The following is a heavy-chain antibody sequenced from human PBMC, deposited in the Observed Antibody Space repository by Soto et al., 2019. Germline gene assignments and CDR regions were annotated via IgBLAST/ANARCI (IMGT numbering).Heavy chain of an antibody. CDR2: IWYDGSNK. CDR3: ARESITIFGVVILRPYGMDV. Sequence: LRLSCAASGFTFSSYGMHWVRQAPGKGLEWVAAIWYDGSNKYYADSVKGRFTISRDNSKNTLYLQMNSLRAEDTAVYYCARESITIFGVVILRPYGMDVWGQGTTVTVSS. V-gene: IGHV3-33*01. J-gene: IGHJ6*02. D-gene: IGHD3-3*01. CDR1: GFTFSSYG.